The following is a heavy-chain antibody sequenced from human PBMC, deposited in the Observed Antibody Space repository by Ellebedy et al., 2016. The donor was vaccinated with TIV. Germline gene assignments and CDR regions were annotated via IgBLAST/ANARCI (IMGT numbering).Heavy chain of an antibody. J-gene: IGHJ4*02. V-gene: IGHV1-3*01. CDR2: INAGNGNT. D-gene: IGHD5-12*01. CDR1: GYTFTSYA. Sequence: ASVKVSXXASGYTFTSYAMHWVRQAPGQRLEWMGWINAGNGNTKYSQKFQGRVTITADKSTSTAYMELSSLRSEDTAVYYCERDSDIVATMAFDYWGQGTLVTVSS. CDR3: ERDSDIVATMAFDY.